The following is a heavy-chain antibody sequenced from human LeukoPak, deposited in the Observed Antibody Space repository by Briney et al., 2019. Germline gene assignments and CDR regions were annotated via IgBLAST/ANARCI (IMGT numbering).Heavy chain of an antibody. CDR3: ARDPPRDY. Sequence: GGSLRLSCAASGFTFSSYSMKWVRQAPGEGLEWGSSISSSSSYIYYADSVKGRFTISRDNAKNSLYRQMNSLRAEDTAVYYCARDPPRDYWGQGTLVTVSS. J-gene: IGHJ4*02. CDR1: GFTFSSYS. V-gene: IGHV3-21*01. CDR2: ISSSSSYI.